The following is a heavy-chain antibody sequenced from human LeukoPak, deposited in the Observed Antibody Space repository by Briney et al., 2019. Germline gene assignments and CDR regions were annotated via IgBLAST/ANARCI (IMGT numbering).Heavy chain of an antibody. CDR3: ARDTCGWSNGKFYFYMDV. D-gene: IGHD6-19*01. CDR2: INPYSGGT. Sequence: ASVKVSCKASGYSFSDYYMNWVRQAPGQGLEWMGRINPYSGGTKFAQKLQGRVTLTRGTSTSTVYMELSRLTSGDTALCYCARDTCGWSNGKFYFYMDVWGKGTTVTVSS. CDR1: GYSFSDYY. V-gene: IGHV1-2*06. J-gene: IGHJ6*03.